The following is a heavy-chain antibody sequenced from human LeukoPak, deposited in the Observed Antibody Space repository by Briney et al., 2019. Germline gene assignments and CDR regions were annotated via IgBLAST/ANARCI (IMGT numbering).Heavy chain of an antibody. Sequence: SETLSLTCAVYGGSFSGYYWSWIRQPPGKGLEWIGEINHSGSTNYNPSLKSRVTISVDTSKSQFSLKLSSVTAADTAVYYRARGRGIAAAGTKGFDYWGQGTLVTVSS. D-gene: IGHD6-13*01. J-gene: IGHJ4*02. CDR2: INHSGST. CDR3: ARGRGIAAAGTKGFDY. CDR1: GGSFSGYY. V-gene: IGHV4-34*01.